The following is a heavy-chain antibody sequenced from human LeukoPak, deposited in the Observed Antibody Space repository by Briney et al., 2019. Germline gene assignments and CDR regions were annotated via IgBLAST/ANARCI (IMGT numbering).Heavy chain of an antibody. D-gene: IGHD5-18*01. V-gene: IGHV1-46*01. J-gene: IGHJ4*02. CDR1: GYTFTSYG. CDR2: INPSGGST. CDR3: ARAAMGSYFDY. Sequence: ASVKVSCKASGYTFTSYGISWVRQAPGQGLEWMGIINPSGGSTSYAQKFQGRVTMTRDTSTSTVYMELSSLRSEDTAVYYCARAAMGSYFDYWGQGTLVTVSS.